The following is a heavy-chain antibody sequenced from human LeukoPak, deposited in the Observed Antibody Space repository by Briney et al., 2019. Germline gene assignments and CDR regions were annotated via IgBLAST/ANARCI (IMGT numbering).Heavy chain of an antibody. CDR1: GGSISSYY. Sequence: SETLSLTCTVSGGSISSYYWSWIRQPAGKGLEWIGRIYTSGSTNYNPSLKSRVTISVDTSKNQFSLKLSSVTAADTAVYYCARGAYQLLPRYFDYWGQGTLVTVSS. CDR2: IYTSGST. J-gene: IGHJ4*02. D-gene: IGHD2-2*01. CDR3: ARGAYQLLPRYFDY. V-gene: IGHV4-4*07.